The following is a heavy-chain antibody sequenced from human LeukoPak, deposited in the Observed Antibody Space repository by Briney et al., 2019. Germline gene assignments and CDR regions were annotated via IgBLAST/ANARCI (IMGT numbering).Heavy chain of an antibody. CDR2: IYHSGST. V-gene: IGHV4-38-2*02. D-gene: IGHD2-8*01. CDR1: GYSISSGYY. CDR3: VRYCTNGVCYGVFDY. J-gene: IGHJ4*02. Sequence: SETLSLTCTVSGYSISSGYYWGWIRQPPGQGLEWIGSIYHSGSTYYNPSLKSRVTISVDTSKNQFSLKLSSVTAADTAVYYCVRYCTNGVCYGVFDYWGQGTLVTVSS.